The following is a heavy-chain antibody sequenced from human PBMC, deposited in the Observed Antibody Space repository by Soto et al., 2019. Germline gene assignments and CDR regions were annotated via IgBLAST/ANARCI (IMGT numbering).Heavy chain of an antibody. V-gene: IGHV1-69*13. CDR3: ARGRGYCGGDCRYYYYYGMDV. CDR1: GGTFSSYA. Sequence: ASVKVSCKASGGTFSSYAISWVRQAPGQGLEWMGGIIPIFGTANYAQKFQGRVTITADESTSTAYMELSSLRSEDTAVYYCARGRGYCGGDCRYYYYYGMDVWGQGTTVTVSS. CDR2: IIPIFGTA. D-gene: IGHD2-21*02. J-gene: IGHJ6*02.